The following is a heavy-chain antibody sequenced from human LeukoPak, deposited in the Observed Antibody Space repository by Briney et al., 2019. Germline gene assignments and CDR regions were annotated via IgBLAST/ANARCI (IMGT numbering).Heavy chain of an antibody. V-gene: IGHV3-53*01. CDR1: GFTVSTNY. CDR3: ARLVRSGSYPYYYYGMDV. D-gene: IGHD1-26*01. J-gene: IGHJ6*02. Sequence: GGSLRLSCAASGFTVSTNYMNWVRQAPGKGLEWVSFIYSGGSTYYADSVKGRFTISSDNAKNSLYLQMNSLRAEDTAVYYCARLVRSGSYPYYYYGMDVWGQGTTVTVSS. CDR2: IYSGGST.